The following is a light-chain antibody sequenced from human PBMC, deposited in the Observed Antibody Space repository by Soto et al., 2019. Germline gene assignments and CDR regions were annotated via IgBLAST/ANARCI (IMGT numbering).Light chain of an antibody. CDR2: GAS. CDR1: QSVSTN. J-gene: IGKJ1*01. V-gene: IGKV3D-15*01. Sequence: IVMTQSPATLSVSPGQRATLSCRASQSVSTNLAWYQQKPCQAPRLLIYGASTRATGIPARFSGSGSGTEFTLTISGLQSDDFAVYYCQQYSNWPPWTFGQGTRVDFK. CDR3: QQYSNWPPWT.